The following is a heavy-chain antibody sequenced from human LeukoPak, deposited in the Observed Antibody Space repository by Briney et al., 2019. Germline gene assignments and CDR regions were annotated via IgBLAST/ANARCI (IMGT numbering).Heavy chain of an antibody. V-gene: IGHV4-34*01. CDR3: ARVLLWFGETCPWFDP. CDR2: INHSGST. J-gene: IGHJ5*02. Sequence: PSETLSLTCAVYGGSFSGYYWSWIRQPPGKGLEWIGEINHSGSTNYNPSLKSRVTISVDTSKNQFSLKLRSVTAADTAVYYCARVLLWFGETCPWFDPGGQGTLVTVSS. CDR1: GGSFSGYY. D-gene: IGHD3-10*01.